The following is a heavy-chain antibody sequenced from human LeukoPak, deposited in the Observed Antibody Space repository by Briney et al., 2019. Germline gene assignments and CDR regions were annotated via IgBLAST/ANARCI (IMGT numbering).Heavy chain of an antibody. J-gene: IGHJ6*03. CDR1: GDSITSGSYY. CDR3: ARAETSRALMPPYYYYYYMDV. D-gene: IGHD2-2*01. V-gene: IGHV4-61*02. CDR2: IFISGGT. Sequence: SETLSLTCTVSGDSITSGSYYWSWLRQPAGKGLEWIGRIFISGGTNYNPSLRSRVTMSLDTSKNQFSLKLYSVTAADTAVYYCARAETSRALMPPYYYYYYMDVWGKGTTVTISS.